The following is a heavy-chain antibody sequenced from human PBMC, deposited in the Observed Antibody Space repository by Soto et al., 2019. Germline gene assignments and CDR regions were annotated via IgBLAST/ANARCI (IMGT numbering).Heavy chain of an antibody. CDR2: MNPNSGNT. CDR1: GYTFTSYD. Sequence: ASVKVSCKASGYTFTSYDINWVRQATGQGLEWMGWMNPNSGNTGYAQKFQGRVTMTRNTSISTAYMELSSLRSEDTAVYYCARMYCISTSCLYYFDYWGHGTLVTVS. J-gene: IGHJ4*01. CDR3: ARMYCISTSCLYYFDY. D-gene: IGHD2-2*01. V-gene: IGHV1-8*01.